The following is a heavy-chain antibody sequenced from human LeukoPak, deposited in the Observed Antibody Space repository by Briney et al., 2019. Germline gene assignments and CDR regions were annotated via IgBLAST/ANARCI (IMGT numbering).Heavy chain of an antibody. CDR2: ISYDGSNK. Sequence: GRSLRLSCAASGFTFSSYAMHWVRQAPGKGLEWVAVISYDGSNKYYADSVKGRFTISRDNSKNTLYLQMNSLRAEDTAVYYCASETYYYDSSGESYFDYWGQGTLVTVFS. J-gene: IGHJ4*02. V-gene: IGHV3-30-3*01. CDR3: ASETYYYDSSGESYFDY. D-gene: IGHD3-22*01. CDR1: GFTFSSYA.